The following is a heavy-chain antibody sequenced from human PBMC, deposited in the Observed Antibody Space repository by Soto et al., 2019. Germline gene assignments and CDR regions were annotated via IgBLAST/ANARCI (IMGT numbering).Heavy chain of an antibody. D-gene: IGHD3-10*01. Sequence: SETLSLTCAVYGGSFSGYYWSWIRQPPGKGLEWIGEINHSGSTNYNPSLKSRVTISVDTSKNQFSLKLSSVTAADTAVYYCARSITMVRGVINWGQGTLVTVSP. CDR3: ARSITMVRGVIN. J-gene: IGHJ4*02. CDR1: GGSFSGYY. V-gene: IGHV4-34*01. CDR2: INHSGST.